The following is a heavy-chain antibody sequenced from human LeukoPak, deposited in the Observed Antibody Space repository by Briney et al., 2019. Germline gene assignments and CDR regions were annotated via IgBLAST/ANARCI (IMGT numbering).Heavy chain of an antibody. CDR1: GYTFTSYG. J-gene: IGHJ1*01. V-gene: IGHV1-18*01. CDR3: ARDMAQWYYYGSGSYYNQYFQH. Sequence: ASVKVSFKASGYTFTSYGISWVRQAPGQQLDWMGWINAYNCNTNYAQKLQGRVTMTTDTSTSTAYMELRSLRSDDTAVYYCARDMAQWYYYGSGSYYNQYFQHWGQGTLVTVSS. D-gene: IGHD3-10*01. CDR2: INAYNCNT.